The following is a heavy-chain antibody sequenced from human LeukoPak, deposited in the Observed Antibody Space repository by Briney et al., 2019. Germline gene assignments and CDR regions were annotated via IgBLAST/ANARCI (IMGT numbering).Heavy chain of an antibody. Sequence: PSETLSLTCTVSGGSISSSSYYWGWIRQPPGKGLEWIGSIYYSGSTYYNPSLKSRVTISVDTSKNQFSLKLSSVTAADTAVYYCASVGGLYLFDPWGQGTLGTVSS. J-gene: IGHJ5*02. V-gene: IGHV4-39*01. D-gene: IGHD3-16*01. CDR1: GGSISSSSYY. CDR2: IYYSGST. CDR3: ASVGGLYLFDP.